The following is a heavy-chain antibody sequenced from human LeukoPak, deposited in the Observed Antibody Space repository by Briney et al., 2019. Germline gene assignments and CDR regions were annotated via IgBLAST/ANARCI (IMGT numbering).Heavy chain of an antibody. CDR1: GYTFTGHY. Sequence: GASVKVSCKASGYTFTGHYVHWVRQAPGQGLEWMGWINPKNAATNYAQKFQGRVTMTRDTSSGTVYMELSSLSSDDTAVYYCARTLYIAAAPGGLDYWGQGTLVTVSS. V-gene: IGHV1-2*02. CDR3: ARTLYIAAAPGGLDY. D-gene: IGHD6-13*01. CDR2: INPKNAAT. J-gene: IGHJ4*02.